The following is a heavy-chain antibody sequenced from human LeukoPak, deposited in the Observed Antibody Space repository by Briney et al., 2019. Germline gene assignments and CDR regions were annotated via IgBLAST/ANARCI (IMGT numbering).Heavy chain of an antibody. Sequence: ASVKVSCKASGYTFTCYYKHWVRQAPGQGLEWMGRINPNSGGTNYAQKFQGRVTMTRDTSISTAYMELSRLRSDDTAVYYCARDRVRITMVRGVPNWFDPWGQGTLVTVSS. CDR1: GYTFTCYY. D-gene: IGHD3-10*01. CDR2: INPNSGGT. CDR3: ARDRVRITMVRGVPNWFDP. V-gene: IGHV1-2*06. J-gene: IGHJ5*02.